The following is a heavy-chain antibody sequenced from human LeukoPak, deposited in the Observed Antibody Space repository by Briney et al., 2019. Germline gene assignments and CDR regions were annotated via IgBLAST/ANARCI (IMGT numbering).Heavy chain of an antibody. Sequence: GGSLRLSCAASGFTVSSNYMSWVRQAPGKGLEWVSAISGSGGSTYYADSVKGRFTISRDNSKNTLYLQMNSLRAEDTAVYYCARGDPIYDFWSGGDYWGQGSLVTVSS. CDR2: ISGSGGST. D-gene: IGHD3-3*01. V-gene: IGHV3-23*01. CDR1: GFTVSSNY. J-gene: IGHJ4*02. CDR3: ARGDPIYDFWSGGDY.